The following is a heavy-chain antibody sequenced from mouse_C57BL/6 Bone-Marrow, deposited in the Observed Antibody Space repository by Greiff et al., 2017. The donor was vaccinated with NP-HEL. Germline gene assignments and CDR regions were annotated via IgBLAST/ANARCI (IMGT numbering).Heavy chain of an antibody. CDR2: IWSGGST. D-gene: IGHD1-1*01. CDR3: ARGNGSSPYYFDY. V-gene: IGHV2-2*01. CDR1: GFSLTSYG. J-gene: IGHJ2*01. Sequence: VKLMESGPGLVQPSQSLSITCTVSGFSLTSYGVHWVRQSPGKGLEWLGVIWSGGSTDYNAAFISRLSISKDNSKSQVFFKMNSLQADDTAIYYCARGNGSSPYYFDYWGQGTTLTVSS.